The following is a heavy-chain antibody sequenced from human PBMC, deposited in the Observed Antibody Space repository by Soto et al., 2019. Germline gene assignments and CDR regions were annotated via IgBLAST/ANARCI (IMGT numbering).Heavy chain of an antibody. CDR2: IYYSGST. Sequence: SETLSLTCTVSGGSISSYYWSWIRQPPGKGLEWIGYIYYSGSTNYNPSLKSRVTISVDTSKNQFSLKLSSVTAADTAVYYCARGPGYYYYYMDVRGKGTTVTVSS. V-gene: IGHV4-59*01. CDR1: GGSISSYY. J-gene: IGHJ6*03. CDR3: ARGPGYYYYYMDV.